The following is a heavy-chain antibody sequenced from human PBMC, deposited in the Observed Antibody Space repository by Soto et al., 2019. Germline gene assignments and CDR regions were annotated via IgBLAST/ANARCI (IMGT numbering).Heavy chain of an antibody. CDR3: ARQHPLDSRVWFT. J-gene: IGHJ4*02. Sequence: GESLKIACKVSGDSFTGFWIGWVRQMPGKGLEWLGSIYPRDSDTRYSPSFQGQVTISADKSLSTAYLQWNSLQASDTAIYYCARQHPLDSRVWFTWGQGTLVTVSS. V-gene: IGHV5-51*01. D-gene: IGHD6-19*01. CDR2: IYPRDSDT. CDR1: GDSFTGFW.